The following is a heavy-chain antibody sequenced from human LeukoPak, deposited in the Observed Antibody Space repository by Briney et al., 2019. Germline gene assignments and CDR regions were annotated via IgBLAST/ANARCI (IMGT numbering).Heavy chain of an antibody. V-gene: IGHV3-23*01. D-gene: IGHD1-26*01. CDR3: ATLYSDYGDY. Sequence: PGGSLRLSCAASGFTFRKYAMSWVRQTPGKGLEWVSRISGSGDTSNYADSVRGRFTISRDNSRNTLYLQMNSLRAGDTAVYYCATLYSDYGDYWGQGALVTVSS. CDR1: GFTFRKYA. J-gene: IGHJ4*02. CDR2: ISGSGDTS.